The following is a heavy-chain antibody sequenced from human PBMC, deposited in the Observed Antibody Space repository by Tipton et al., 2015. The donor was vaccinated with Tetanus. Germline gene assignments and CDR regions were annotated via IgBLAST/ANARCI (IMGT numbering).Heavy chain of an antibody. Sequence: QVQLVQSGAEVKKPGASVKVSCKASGYTFTSYGISWVRQAPGQGLEWMGWISAYNGNTNYAQKLQGRVTMTTDTSTSPAYMELRSLRSDDTAVYYCARVIYGDYTPTDDAFDIWGQGTMVTVSS. CDR2: ISAYNGNT. D-gene: IGHD4-17*01. CDR3: ARVIYGDYTPTDDAFDI. CDR1: GYTFTSYG. J-gene: IGHJ3*02. V-gene: IGHV1-18*01.